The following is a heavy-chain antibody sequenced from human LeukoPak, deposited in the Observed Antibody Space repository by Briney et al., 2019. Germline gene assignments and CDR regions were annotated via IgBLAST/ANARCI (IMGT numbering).Heavy chain of an antibody. CDR1: GFTFSSYG. Sequence: GGSLRLSCAASGFTFSSYGMHWVRQAPGKGLEWVAVIWYDGSNKYYADSVKGRFTISRDNSKNTLYLQMNSLRAEDTAVYYCARDRGGYCSGGSCYGDAFDIWGQGTMVTVSS. D-gene: IGHD2-15*01. J-gene: IGHJ3*02. V-gene: IGHV3-30*19. CDR3: ARDRGGYCSGGSCYGDAFDI. CDR2: IWYDGSNK.